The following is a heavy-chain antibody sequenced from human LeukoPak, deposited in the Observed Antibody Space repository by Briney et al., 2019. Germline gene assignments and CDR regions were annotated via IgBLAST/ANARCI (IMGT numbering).Heavy chain of an antibody. CDR2: IYYSGST. D-gene: IGHD6-6*01. V-gene: IGHV4-39*01. Sequence: PSETLSLTCTVSGGSISSSSYYWGWIRQPPGKGLEWIGSIYYSGSTYYNPSLKSRVTISVDTSKNQFSLKLSSVTAADTAVYYCARIAPPRRIAARPERDYWGQGTLVTVSS. CDR1: GGSISSSSYY. J-gene: IGHJ4*02. CDR3: ARIAPPRRIAARPERDY.